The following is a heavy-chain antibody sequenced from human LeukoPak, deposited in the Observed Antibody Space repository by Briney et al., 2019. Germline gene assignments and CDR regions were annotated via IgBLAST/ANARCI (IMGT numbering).Heavy chain of an antibody. CDR3: ARVVSGSYEVWFDP. Sequence: GASVKVSCKASGGTFSSYAISWVRQAPGQGLEWMGRIILILGIANYAQKFQGRVTITADKSTSTAYMELSSLRSEDTAVYYCARVVSGSYEVWFDPWGQGTLVTVSS. D-gene: IGHD1-26*01. J-gene: IGHJ5*02. CDR2: IILILGIA. CDR1: GGTFSSYA. V-gene: IGHV1-69*04.